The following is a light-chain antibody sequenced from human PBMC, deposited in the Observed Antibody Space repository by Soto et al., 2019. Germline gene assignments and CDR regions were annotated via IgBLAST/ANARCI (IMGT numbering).Light chain of an antibody. J-gene: IGLJ2*01. CDR3: QSFDSSLSGSL. CDR1: SSNIGAGYD. V-gene: IGLV1-40*01. Sequence: QSVLTQPPSVSGAPGQRVTISCTGRSSNIGAGYDVHWYQQTPGTAPKLLMYDNTNRPSGVPDRFSGSKSGTSASLAITGLQAEDEADYYCQSFDSSLSGSLFGGGTKVTVL. CDR2: DNT.